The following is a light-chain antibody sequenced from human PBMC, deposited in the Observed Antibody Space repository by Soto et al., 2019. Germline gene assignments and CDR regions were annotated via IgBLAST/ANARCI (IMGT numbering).Light chain of an antibody. CDR2: WAS. CDR3: QQYYSTPRGT. V-gene: IGKV4-1*01. CDR1: QSVLYSSNNKNY. Sequence: DIVMTQSPDSLAVSLGERATINCKSSQSVLYSSNNKNYLAWYQQKPGQPPKLLIYWASTRESGVPDRFSGSGSWTDFTLTISSLQAEDVAVYYCQQYYSTPRGTFGQGTKVEIK. J-gene: IGKJ1*01.